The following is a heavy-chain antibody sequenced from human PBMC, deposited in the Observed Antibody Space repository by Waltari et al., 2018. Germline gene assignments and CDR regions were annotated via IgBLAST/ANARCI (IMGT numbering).Heavy chain of an antibody. Sequence: QVQLVQSGAEVKKPGASVKVSCKASGYTFTSYDINWVRQATGQGLEWMGWMKPNRGKTGYAQKFQGRVTITRNTSISTAYMELSSLRSEDTAVYYCASLYYYGAGSDSLSLDYWGQGTLVTVSS. CDR3: ASLYYYGAGSDSLSLDY. CDR1: GYTFTSYD. D-gene: IGHD3-10*01. V-gene: IGHV1-8*01. J-gene: IGHJ4*02. CDR2: MKPNRGKT.